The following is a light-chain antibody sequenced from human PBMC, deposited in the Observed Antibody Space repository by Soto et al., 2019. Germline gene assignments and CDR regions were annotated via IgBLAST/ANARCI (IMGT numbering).Light chain of an antibody. V-gene: IGLV2-14*01. CDR1: SSDIGSYDY. CDR2: AVT. Sequence: QSALTQAASVSGSPGQSITISCTGTSSDIGSYDYVSWYPQRPGEVPKVLIYAVTYRLSGVSYRFSGSKSGNTASLTISGLQPEDEGVYYCFSYTTSDTVIFGGGTKLTVL. CDR3: FSYTTSDTVI. J-gene: IGLJ2*01.